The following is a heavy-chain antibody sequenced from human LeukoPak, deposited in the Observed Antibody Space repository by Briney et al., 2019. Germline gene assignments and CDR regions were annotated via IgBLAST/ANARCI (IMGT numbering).Heavy chain of an antibody. V-gene: IGHV3-74*01. CDR3: VRDLRESDF. CDR1: GFTFSSYW. CDR2: INPDGSTT. Sequence: GGSLRLSCAASGFTFSSYWMHWVRQAPGKGLVWVSRINPDGSTTNYADSVQGRFTISRDNTKNMLYLQMNSLIAEDTAVYYCVRDLRESDFWGQGTLVTVSS. J-gene: IGHJ4*02.